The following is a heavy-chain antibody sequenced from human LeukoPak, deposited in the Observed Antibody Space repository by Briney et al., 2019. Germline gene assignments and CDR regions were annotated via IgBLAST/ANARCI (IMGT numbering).Heavy chain of an antibody. J-gene: IGHJ4*02. CDR2: IWYDGSNK. CDR3: ARGGTYYDILTGYYLSAPLDY. D-gene: IGHD3-9*01. V-gene: IGHV3-33*01. Sequence: GGSLRLSCAASGFTFSSYGMHWVRQAPGKGLEWVAVIWYDGSNKYYADSVKGRFTISRDNSKNTLYLQMNSLRAGDTAVYYCARGGTYYDILTGYYLSAPLDYWGQGTLVTVSS. CDR1: GFTFSSYG.